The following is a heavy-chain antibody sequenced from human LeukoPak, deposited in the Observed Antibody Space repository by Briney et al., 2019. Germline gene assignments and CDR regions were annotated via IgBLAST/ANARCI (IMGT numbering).Heavy chain of an antibody. CDR2: INAGNGDT. CDR3: ARDDCGDTCYPGGY. V-gene: IGHV1-3*01. CDR1: GYTFTKYV. J-gene: IGHJ4*02. D-gene: IGHD2-21*01. Sequence: GASVKVSCKASGYTFTKYVVHWVRQDPGQRPEWMGWINAGNGDTKYSQNFQDRVTITRDTSANTAYMELSSLTSEDTALYYCARDDCGDTCYPGGYWGQGTLVTVSS.